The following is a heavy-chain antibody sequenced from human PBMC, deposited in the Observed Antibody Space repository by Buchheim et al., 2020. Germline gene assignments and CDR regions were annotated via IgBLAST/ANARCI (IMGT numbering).Heavy chain of an antibody. J-gene: IGHJ4*02. Sequence: QLQLQESGPGLVKPSETLSPTCTVSGGPISSISYYWGWIRQPPGKGLEWIGSIYYSGSTYYNPSLNRRATLSVDTSKHHFSLKLSSVTAADTAVYYCARFWEDASGFCSGGSCFDYWGQGTL. D-gene: IGHD2-15*01. CDR1: GGPISSISYY. CDR2: IYYSGST. CDR3: ARFWEDASGFCSGGSCFDY. V-gene: IGHV4-39*01.